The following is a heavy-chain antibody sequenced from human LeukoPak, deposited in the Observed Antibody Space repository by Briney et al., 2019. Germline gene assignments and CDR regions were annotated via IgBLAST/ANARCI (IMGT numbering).Heavy chain of an antibody. CDR1: GFTFSNAW. CDR2: IKTKTDGGTT. J-gene: IGHJ4*02. D-gene: IGHD1-26*01. Sequence: GGSLRLSCAASGFTFSNAWMSWVRQAPGKGLEWVGRIKTKTDGGTTDYTAPVKGRFTISRDDSKNTLYLQMNSLRAEDTAVYYCAREVGLQGFDYWGQGTLVTVSS. CDR3: AREVGLQGFDY. V-gene: IGHV3-15*01.